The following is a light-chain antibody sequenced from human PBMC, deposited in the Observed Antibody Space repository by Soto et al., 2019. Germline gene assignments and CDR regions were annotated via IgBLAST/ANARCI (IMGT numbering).Light chain of an antibody. CDR2: ASS. J-gene: IGKJ4*01. CDR1: QGIGSW. CDR3: QQSYSNIFT. Sequence: DIQMTQSPSSVSASVGDRVTITCRASQGIGSWLAWYQVKPGKAPKLLIFASSTLQSGVPSRISGSGSGADFSLTISSLQPEDVATYYCQQSYSNIFTFGGGTRVEL. V-gene: IGKV1-12*01.